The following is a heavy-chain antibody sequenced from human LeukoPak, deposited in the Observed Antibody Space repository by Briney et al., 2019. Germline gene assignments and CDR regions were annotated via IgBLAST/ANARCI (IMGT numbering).Heavy chain of an antibody. D-gene: IGHD2-8*01. V-gene: IGHV1-18*01. J-gene: IGHJ4*02. CDR1: GYTFTNYG. CDR3: TRTVHDCTNGVCYVY. CDR2: ISPYNGNT. Sequence: ASVKVSCKTSGYTFTNYGLSWVRQAPGQGLEWMGWISPYNGNTHYTQKLQGRVTVTTDTSTNTAYMELRSLRSDDTAMYYCTRTVHDCTNGVCYVYWGQGTLVTVSS.